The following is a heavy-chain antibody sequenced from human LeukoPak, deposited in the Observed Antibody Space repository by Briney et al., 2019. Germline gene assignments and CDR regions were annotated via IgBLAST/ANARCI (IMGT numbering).Heavy chain of an antibody. V-gene: IGHV3-23*01. J-gene: IGHJ5*02. CDR1: GFTFSSYA. CDR2: ISGSGGTT. D-gene: IGHD2-2*01. Sequence: GSLRLSCAASGFTFSSYAMSWVRQAPGKGLEWVSAISGSGGTTFYADSVKGRFTISRDNSKNTLYLQMNSLRAEDTALYYCAKGYCSSATCYSRFDPWGQGTLVTVSS. CDR3: AKGYCSSATCYSRFDP.